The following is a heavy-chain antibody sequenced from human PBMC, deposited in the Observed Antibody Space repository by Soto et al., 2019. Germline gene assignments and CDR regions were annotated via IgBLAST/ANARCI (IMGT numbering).Heavy chain of an antibody. J-gene: IGHJ2*01. Sequence: QVQLQQWGAGLLKPSETLSLTCAVYGGSFSGYYWSWIRQPPGKGLEWIGEINHSGSTNYNPYLKSRVTISVDTSTNKFTLKLSSVTAADTAVYYCARGGRYSYFDLWGRGTLVPVSS. CDR1: GGSFSGYY. D-gene: IGHD5-18*01. CDR3: ARGGRYSYFDL. CDR2: INHSGST. V-gene: IGHV4-34*01.